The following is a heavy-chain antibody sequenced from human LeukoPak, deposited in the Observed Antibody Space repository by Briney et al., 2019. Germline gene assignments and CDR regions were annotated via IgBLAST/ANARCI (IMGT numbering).Heavy chain of an antibody. CDR1: GNTFTSYA. J-gene: IGHJ6*02. CDR2: INAGNGNT. V-gene: IGHV1-3*01. D-gene: IGHD3-10*01. CDR3: ARDRYYYGSGSYGLGPYYYYGMDV. Sequence: ASVKVSCKASGNTFTSYAMHWVRQAPGQRLEWMGWINAGNGNTKYSQKFQGRVTITRDTSASTTYMELSSLRSEDTAVYYCARDRYYYGSGSYGLGPYYYYGMDVWGQGTTVTVSS.